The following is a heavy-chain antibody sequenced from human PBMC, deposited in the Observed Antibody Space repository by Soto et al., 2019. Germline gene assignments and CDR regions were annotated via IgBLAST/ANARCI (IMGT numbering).Heavy chain of an antibody. Sequence: EVQLLESGGGLVQPGGSLRLSCAASGFTFSSYAMSWVRQAPGKGLEWVSAISGSGGSTYYADSVKGRFTISRDNSKNTLYLQMNSLRAEDTAVYYCAKDQGCSGGSCSDAFDIWGQGTMVTVSS. CDR2: ISGSGGST. CDR3: AKDQGCSGGSCSDAFDI. CDR1: GFTFSSYA. V-gene: IGHV3-23*01. J-gene: IGHJ3*02. D-gene: IGHD2-15*01.